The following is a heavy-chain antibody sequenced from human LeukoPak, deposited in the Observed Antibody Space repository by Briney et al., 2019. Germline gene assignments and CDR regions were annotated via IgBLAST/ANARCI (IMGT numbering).Heavy chain of an antibody. V-gene: IGHV7-4-1*02. D-gene: IGHD4-17*01. Sequence: ASVKVSCKASGYTFTSYAMNWVRQAPGQGLEWMGWINTNTGNPTYAQGFTGRFVFSLDTSVSTAYLQISSLKAEDTAVYYCARAPHYGDYDNYCYYYGMDVWGQGTTVTVSS. J-gene: IGHJ6*02. CDR3: ARAPHYGDYDNYCYYYGMDV. CDR1: GYTFTSYA. CDR2: INTNTGNP.